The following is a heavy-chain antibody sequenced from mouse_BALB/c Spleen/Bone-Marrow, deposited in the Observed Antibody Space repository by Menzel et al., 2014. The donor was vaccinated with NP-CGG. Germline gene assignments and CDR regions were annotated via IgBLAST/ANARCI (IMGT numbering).Heavy chain of an antibody. Sequence: DVKLQESGPGLVKPSQSLSLTCTVTGYSITSDYAWNWIRQFPGNKLEWMGYISYSGSTSYSPSLKSRISITRDTSKNQFFLQLNSVTTEDTATYYCAYRYAYWGQGTLVTVSA. D-gene: IGHD2-14*01. CDR1: GYSITSDYA. CDR2: ISYSGST. CDR3: AYRYAY. V-gene: IGHV3-2*02. J-gene: IGHJ3*01.